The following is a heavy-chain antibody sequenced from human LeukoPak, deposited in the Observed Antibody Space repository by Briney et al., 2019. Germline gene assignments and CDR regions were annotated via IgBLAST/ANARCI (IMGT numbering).Heavy chain of an antibody. CDR3: AKGGYSSSWYQTQSAFDI. J-gene: IGHJ3*02. CDR1: GFTFDDYA. V-gene: IGHV3-9*03. CDR2: ISWNSGSI. Sequence: SLRLSCAASGFTFDDYAMHWVRQAPGKGLEWVSGISWNSGSIGYADSVKGRFTISRDNAKNSLYLQTNSLRAEDMALYYCAKGGYSSSWYQTQSAFDIWGQGTMVTVSS. D-gene: IGHD6-13*01.